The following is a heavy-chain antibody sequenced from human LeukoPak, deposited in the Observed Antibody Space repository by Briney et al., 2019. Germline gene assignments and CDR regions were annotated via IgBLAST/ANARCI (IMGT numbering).Heavy chain of an antibody. J-gene: IGHJ4*02. Sequence: GGSLRLSCAASGFTFSSYGMLWVRQAPGKGLEWVAGISNEGSNKYYAESVNGRFTISRDNSKNTLYLLVNTLRGEDTAVYYCAKEMGSRSSLFYFDYWGQGTLLTVSS. CDR2: ISNEGSNK. CDR3: AKEMGSRSSLFYFDY. D-gene: IGHD3-10*01. CDR1: GFTFSSYG. V-gene: IGHV3-30*18.